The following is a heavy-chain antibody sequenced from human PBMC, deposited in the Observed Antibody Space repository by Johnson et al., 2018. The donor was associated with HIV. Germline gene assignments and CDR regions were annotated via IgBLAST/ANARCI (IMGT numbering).Heavy chain of an antibody. Sequence: EVQLVESGGGLVQPGGSLRLSCAASGFTFDDHGMSWVRQAPGKGLEWVSGINWNGASTGYADSVKGRFTISRDNAKNTLYLQMNSLRAEDTAVYYCARKQWLAKISSDAFDIWGQGTMVTVSS. D-gene: IGHD6-19*01. CDR1: GFTFDDHG. CDR3: ARKQWLAKISSDAFDI. CDR2: INWNGAST. J-gene: IGHJ3*02. V-gene: IGHV3-20*04.